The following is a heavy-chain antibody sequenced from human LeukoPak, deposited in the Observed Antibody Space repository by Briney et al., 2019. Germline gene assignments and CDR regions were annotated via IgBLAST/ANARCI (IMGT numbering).Heavy chain of an antibody. V-gene: IGHV1-18*01. Sequence: ASVKVSCRASGYTFTSYGISWVRQAPGQGLEWMGWISAYNGNTNYAQKLQGRVTMTTDTSTSTAYMELRSLRSDDTAAYHCARNDYADLTASDYWGQGTLVTVSS. CDR3: ARNDYADLTASDY. CDR2: ISAYNGNT. D-gene: IGHD4-17*01. J-gene: IGHJ4*02. CDR1: GYTFTSYG.